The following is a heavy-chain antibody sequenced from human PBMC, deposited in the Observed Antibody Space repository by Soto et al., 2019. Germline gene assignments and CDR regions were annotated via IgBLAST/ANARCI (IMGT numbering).Heavy chain of an antibody. CDR2: ISAYNGNT. Sequence: QVQLVQSGAEVKKPGASVKVSCKASGYTFTSYGISWVRQAPGQGLEWMGWISAYNGNTNYAQKLQGRVTMTTDTSTSTAYMELRSPRSDDTAVYYCARDLGLTFGGVIVTRFDYWGQGTLVTVSS. J-gene: IGHJ4*02. CDR1: GYTFTSYG. D-gene: IGHD3-16*02. V-gene: IGHV1-18*01. CDR3: ARDLGLTFGGVIVTRFDY.